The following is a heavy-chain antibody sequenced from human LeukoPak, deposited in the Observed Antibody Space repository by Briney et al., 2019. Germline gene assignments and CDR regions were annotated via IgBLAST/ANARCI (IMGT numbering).Heavy chain of an antibody. V-gene: IGHV4-39*01. Sequence: SETLSLTCTVSGGSISSSSYYWGWIRQPPGKGLEWIGSIYYSGSTYYNPSLRSRVTISEDTSKNQFSLRLSPVTAADTAVYYCARHGGSSIAALDYWGQGTLVTVSS. J-gene: IGHJ4*02. D-gene: IGHD6-6*01. CDR3: ARHGGSSIAALDY. CDR2: IYYSGST. CDR1: GGSISSSSYY.